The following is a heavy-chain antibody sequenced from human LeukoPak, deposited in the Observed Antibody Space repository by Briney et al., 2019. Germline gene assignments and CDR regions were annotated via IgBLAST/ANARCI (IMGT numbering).Heavy chain of an antibody. CDR3: AKGCLGGGNCFFFQH. Sequence: GGSLRLSCAASGFTFDNYGMHWVRQAPGKGLEWVADISSDGATQYYADPVKGRFTISRDNSKNTLNLQMNSLRPGDTAVYYCAKGCLGGGNCFFFQHWGQGTLVTVSS. CDR2: ISSDGATQ. CDR1: GFTFDNYG. V-gene: IGHV3-30*18. D-gene: IGHD2-15*01. J-gene: IGHJ1*01.